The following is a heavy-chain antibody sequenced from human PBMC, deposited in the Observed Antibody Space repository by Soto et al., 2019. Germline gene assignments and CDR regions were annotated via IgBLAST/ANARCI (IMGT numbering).Heavy chain of an antibody. D-gene: IGHD2-2*01. CDR1: GFTFSSYA. V-gene: IGHV3-23*01. Sequence: GGSLRLSCAASGFTFSSYAMSWVRQAPGKGLEWVSAISGSGGSTYYADSVKGRFTISRDNSKNTLYLQMNSLRAEDTAVYYCAKDGDQLLGFSGAFDIWGQGTMVTVSS. CDR2: ISGSGGST. J-gene: IGHJ3*02. CDR3: AKDGDQLLGFSGAFDI.